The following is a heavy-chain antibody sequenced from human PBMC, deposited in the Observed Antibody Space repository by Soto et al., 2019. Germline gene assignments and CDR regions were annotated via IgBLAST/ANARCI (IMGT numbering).Heavy chain of an antibody. CDR2: IYYSGST. D-gene: IGHD4-17*01. V-gene: IGHV4-30-4*01. CDR3: ARDYGYGDYHFDY. J-gene: IGHJ4*02. CDR1: GGSISSGDYY. Sequence: TSETLSLTCTVSGGSISSGDYYWSWIRQPPGKGLEWIGYIYYSGSTYYNPSLKSRVTISVDTSKNQFSLKLSSVTAADTAVYYCARDYGYGDYHFDYWGQGTLVTVSS.